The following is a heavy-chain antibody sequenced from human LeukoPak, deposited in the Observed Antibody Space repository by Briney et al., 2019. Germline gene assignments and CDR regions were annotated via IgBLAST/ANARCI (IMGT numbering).Heavy chain of an antibody. V-gene: IGHV4-59*08. D-gene: IGHD6-6*01. CDR2: IYYTGST. CDR1: GGSISSLY. J-gene: IGHJ4*02. Sequence: SETLSLTCSVSGGSISSLYWSWIRQPPGKGLEWIGYIYYTGSTNYNPSLKSRVTMFVDMSKNQFSLRLSSVTAADTAVCYCARHRAYSSSSPFDYWGQGTLVTVPS. CDR3: ARHRAYSSSSPFDY.